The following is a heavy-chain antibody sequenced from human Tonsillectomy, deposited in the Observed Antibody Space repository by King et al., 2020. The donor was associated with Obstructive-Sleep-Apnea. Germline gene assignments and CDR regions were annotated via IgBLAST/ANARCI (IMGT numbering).Heavy chain of an antibody. Sequence: VQLVESGGGLIQPGGSLRLSCAASGFTFSSYTMTCVRQPPWKGLEWISGISGTGTYTYYADSVKGRFTVSRDNSKNTLYLQMNSLRAEDPAIYYCAKDQLWEKDYWGQGTLVTVSS. V-gene: IGHV3-23*04. J-gene: IGHJ4*02. CDR2: ISGTGTYT. CDR1: GFTFSSYT. CDR3: AKDQLWEKDY. D-gene: IGHD5-18*01.